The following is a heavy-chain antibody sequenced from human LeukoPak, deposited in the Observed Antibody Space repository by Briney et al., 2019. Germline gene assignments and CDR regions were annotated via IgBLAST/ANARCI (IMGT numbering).Heavy chain of an antibody. V-gene: IGHV1-46*01. CDR2: INPSGGST. J-gene: IGHJ5*02. CDR3: ARDPRGYSYGYDWFDP. Sequence: ASVKVSCKASGYTFTSYYMHWVRQAPGQGLEWMGIINPSGGSTSYAQKFQGRVTMTRDMSTSTVYMELSSLRSEDTAVYYCARDPRGYSYGYDWFDPWGQGTLVTVSS. D-gene: IGHD5-18*01. CDR1: GYTFTSYY.